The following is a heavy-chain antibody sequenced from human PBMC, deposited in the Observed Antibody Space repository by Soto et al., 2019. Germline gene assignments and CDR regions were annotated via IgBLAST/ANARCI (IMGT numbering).Heavy chain of an antibody. V-gene: IGHV3-74*01. CDR3: ARGVVVYQQLVRGRDRFDP. Sequence: EVQLVESGGGQVQPGGSLTLSCAVSGFTLRSYWMHWVRQAPGKGLEWVARIDSDGRTTNYADSVKGRFTISRDNAKNTVFLHMHSLRAEDRAVYDCARGVVVYQQLVRGRDRFDPWGQGTLVTVSS. D-gene: IGHD6-13*01. J-gene: IGHJ5*02. CDR1: GFTLRSYW. CDR2: IDSDGRTT.